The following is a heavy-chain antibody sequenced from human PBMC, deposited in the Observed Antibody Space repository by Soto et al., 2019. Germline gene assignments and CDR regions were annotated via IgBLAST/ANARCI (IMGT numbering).Heavy chain of an antibody. CDR3: ARGFVQDDSSGYDPFDY. J-gene: IGHJ4*02. CDR2: IYYSGST. D-gene: IGHD3-22*01. V-gene: IGHV4-31*03. Sequence: QVQLQESGPGLVKPSQTLSLTCTVSGGSISSGGYYWSWIRQHPGKGLEGIGYIYYSGSTYYNPSLKSRVTISVDTSKNQFALKLSSVTAADTAVYYCARGFVQDDSSGYDPFDYWGQGTLVTVSS. CDR1: GGSISSGGYY.